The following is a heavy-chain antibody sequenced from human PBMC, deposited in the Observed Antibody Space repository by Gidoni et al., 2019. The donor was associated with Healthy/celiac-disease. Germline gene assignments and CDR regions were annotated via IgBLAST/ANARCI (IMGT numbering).Heavy chain of an antibody. Sequence: QVQLVQSGAEVKKPGASVKVSCKASGYTFPGYYMNWVRQAPGQGLEWMGWINPNSGGTNYAQKFQGRVTMTRDTSISTAYMELSRLRSDDTAVYYCARDQGLGYCSGGSCYLLDYWGQGTLVTVSS. CDR2: INPNSGGT. J-gene: IGHJ4*02. CDR1: GYTFPGYY. V-gene: IGHV1-2*02. CDR3: ARDQGLGYCSGGSCYLLDY. D-gene: IGHD2-15*01.